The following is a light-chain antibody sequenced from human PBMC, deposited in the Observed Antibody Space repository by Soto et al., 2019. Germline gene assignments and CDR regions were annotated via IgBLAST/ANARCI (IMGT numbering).Light chain of an antibody. V-gene: IGKV3-20*01. CDR2: GAS. CDR1: QSVSSSY. J-gene: IGKJ4*01. Sequence: EIVLTQSPGTLSLSPGERATLSCRASQSVSSSYLAWYQQKPGQAPTHLIYGASSRATGIPDRFSGSGSGTDFTLTISRLEPEDFAVYYCQQYGSSPQTFGGGTKVEIK. CDR3: QQYGSSPQT.